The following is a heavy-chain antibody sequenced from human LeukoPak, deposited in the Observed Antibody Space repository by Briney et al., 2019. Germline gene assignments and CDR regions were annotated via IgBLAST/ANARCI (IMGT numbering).Heavy chain of an antibody. J-gene: IGHJ4*02. CDR2: ISSSGSTI. CDR3: AKDSHSQQLVTEYFDY. CDR1: GFTFSSYE. Sequence: GGTLRLSCAASGFTFSSYEMNWVRQAPGKGLEWVSYISSSGSTIYYADSVKGRFTISRDNSKNTLYLQMNSLRAEDTAVYYCAKDSHSQQLVTEYFDYWGQGTLVTVSS. D-gene: IGHD6-13*01. V-gene: IGHV3-48*03.